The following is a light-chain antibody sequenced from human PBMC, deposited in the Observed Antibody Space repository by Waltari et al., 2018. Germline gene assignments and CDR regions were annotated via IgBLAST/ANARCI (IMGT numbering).Light chain of an antibody. CDR1: QSLLHSNGYNY. CDR3: MQALQTPPGT. Sequence: DIVMTPSPLSLPVTPGEPASIPCRSSQSLLHSNGYNYLDWYLQKPGQSPRLLIYLGSNRASGVPDRFSGSGSGTDFTLKISRVEAEDVGVYYCMQALQTPPGTFGGGTKVEIK. V-gene: IGKV2-28*01. J-gene: IGKJ4*01. CDR2: LGS.